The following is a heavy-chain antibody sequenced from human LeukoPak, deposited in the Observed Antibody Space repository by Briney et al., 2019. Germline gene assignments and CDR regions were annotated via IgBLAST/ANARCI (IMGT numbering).Heavy chain of an antibody. Sequence: SETLSLTCTVSGGSISTYYWTWIRQPPGKGLEWVGYIYYSGSTNYNPSLKSRVTISVDTSKNQFSLKLSSVTAADTAVYYCARDTSGSYPPEYFQHWGQGTLVTVSS. CDR3: ARDTSGSYPPEYFQH. CDR2: IYYSGST. V-gene: IGHV4-59*01. D-gene: IGHD1-26*01. CDR1: GGSISTYY. J-gene: IGHJ1*01.